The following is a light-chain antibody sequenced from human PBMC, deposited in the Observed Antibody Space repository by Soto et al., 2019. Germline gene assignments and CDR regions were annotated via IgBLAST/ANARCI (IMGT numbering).Light chain of an antibody. CDR2: DAS. V-gene: IGKV3-20*01. CDR1: QSVSSSY. J-gene: IGKJ1*01. Sequence: EIVLTQSPGTLSLSPGERATLSCRASQSVSSSYLAWYQQKPGQPPRLLIFDASSRATGIPDRFRGSGSGTDFTLTISSLEPEDFAVYYCQQFGRSPPSWTFGQGTKVEIK. CDR3: QQFGRSPPSWT.